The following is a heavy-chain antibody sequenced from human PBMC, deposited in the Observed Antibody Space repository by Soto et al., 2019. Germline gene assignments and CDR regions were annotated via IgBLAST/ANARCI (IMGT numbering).Heavy chain of an antibody. CDR1: GGTFSSYA. J-gene: IGHJ5*02. D-gene: IGHD4-17*01. CDR2: IIPIFGTA. CDR3: ARHRVTTCLGGPYNWFDP. Sequence: QVQLVQSGAEVKKPGSSAKVSCKASGGTFSSYAISWVRQAPGQGLEWMGGIIPIFGTANYAQKFQGRVTITADKSTSTAYMELSSLRSEDTAVYYCARHRVTTCLGGPYNWFDPWGQGTLVTVSS. V-gene: IGHV1-69*06.